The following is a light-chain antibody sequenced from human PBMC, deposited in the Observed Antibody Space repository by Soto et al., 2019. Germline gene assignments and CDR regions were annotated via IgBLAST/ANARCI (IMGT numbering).Light chain of an antibody. CDR2: VAS. V-gene: IGKV3-15*01. CDR3: QQYNVWPLT. J-gene: IGKJ4*01. Sequence: EIVMTQSPATLSVSPGERATLSCRASQSVSSNLAWYQQNPGQTPKLLIYVASTRATGIPARFSGSGSGTDFTLTISSLQSEDFAVYYCQQYNVWPLTFGGGTKVEFK. CDR1: QSVSSN.